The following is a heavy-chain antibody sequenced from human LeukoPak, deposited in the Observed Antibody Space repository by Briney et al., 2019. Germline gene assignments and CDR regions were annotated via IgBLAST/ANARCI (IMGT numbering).Heavy chain of an antibody. V-gene: IGHV7-4-1*02. CDR1: GYTFTSYA. CDR2: INTNTGNP. J-gene: IGHJ5*02. D-gene: IGHD4-23*01. Sequence: GASVKVSCKASGYTFTSYAMNWVRQAPGQGLEWMGWINTNTGNPTYAQSFTGRFVFSLDTSVSTAYLQISSLKAEDAAVYYCASLYGGKGYNWFDPWGQGTLVTVSS. CDR3: ASLYGGKGYNWFDP.